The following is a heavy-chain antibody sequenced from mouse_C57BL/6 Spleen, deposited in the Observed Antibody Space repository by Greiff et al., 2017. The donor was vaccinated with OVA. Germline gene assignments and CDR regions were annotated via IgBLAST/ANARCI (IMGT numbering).Heavy chain of an antibody. Sequence: QVQLQQSGAELVRPGASVTLSCKASGYTFTDYEMHWVKQTPVHGLEWIGAIDPETGGTAYNQKFKGKAILTADKSSSTAYMELRSLTSEDSAVYYCTRTTVVEGYYAMDYWGQGTSVTVSS. CDR1: GYTFTDYE. J-gene: IGHJ4*01. CDR3: TRTTVVEGYYAMDY. V-gene: IGHV1-15*01. D-gene: IGHD1-1*01. CDR2: IDPETGGT.